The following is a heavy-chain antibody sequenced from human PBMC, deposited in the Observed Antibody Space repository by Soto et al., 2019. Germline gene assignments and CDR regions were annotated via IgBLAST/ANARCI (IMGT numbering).Heavy chain of an antibody. CDR3: ASRGSGSYYESYYYYYMDV. V-gene: IGHV1-8*01. Sequence: ASVKVSCKASGYTFTSYDINWVRQATGQGLEWMGWMNPNSGNTGYAQKFQGRVTMTRNTSISTAYMELSSLRSEDTAVYYCASRGSGSYYESYYYYYMDVWGKGTTVTVSS. CDR2: MNPNSGNT. J-gene: IGHJ6*03. CDR1: GYTFTSYD. D-gene: IGHD3-10*01.